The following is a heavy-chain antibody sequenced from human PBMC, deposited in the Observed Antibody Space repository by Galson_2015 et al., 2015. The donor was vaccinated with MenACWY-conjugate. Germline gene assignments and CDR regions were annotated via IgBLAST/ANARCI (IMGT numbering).Heavy chain of an antibody. D-gene: IGHD2-2*01. CDR1: GGSIGSGTCF. V-gene: IGHV4-30-4*01. CDR3: ARYCSSTSCPFDY. J-gene: IGHJ4*02. Sequence: LSLTCTVSGGSIGSGTCFWGWIRQPPGRGLEWIAYIHYGGNSYYNPSLKSRVSISIGTSKNQFSLQLTSVTAADTAVYYCARYCSSTSCPFDYWGQGALVTVSS. CDR2: IHYGGNS.